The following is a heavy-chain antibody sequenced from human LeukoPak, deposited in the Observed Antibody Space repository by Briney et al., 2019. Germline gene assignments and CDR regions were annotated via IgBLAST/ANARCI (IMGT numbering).Heavy chain of an antibody. D-gene: IGHD4-17*01. CDR1: GLTFSSYS. V-gene: IGHV3-21*01. CDR3: ARDKYDDYAFDY. Sequence: GGSLRLSCAASGLTFSSYSMKWVRQAPGKGLEWVSSISSSSTFISHADSVKGRFTISRDNAKNSLYLQMDSLGADDTAVYYCARDKYDDYAFDYWGQGTLVTVSS. J-gene: IGHJ4*02. CDR2: ISSSSTFI.